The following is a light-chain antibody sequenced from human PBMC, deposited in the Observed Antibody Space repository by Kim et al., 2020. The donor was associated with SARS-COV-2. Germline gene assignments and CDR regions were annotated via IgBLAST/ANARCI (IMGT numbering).Light chain of an antibody. J-gene: IGLJ1*01. CDR1: SSGVGAYNF. Sequence: QSVTISCTGTSSGVGAYNFVSWFQQPPDKAPRLMIYDVNKRPSGVPHRFSGSKSGITASLTISGLQAEDEADYYCCSFAGTSILYVLGTGTKVTVL. CDR3: CSFAGTSILYV. CDR2: DVN. V-gene: IGLV2-11*03.